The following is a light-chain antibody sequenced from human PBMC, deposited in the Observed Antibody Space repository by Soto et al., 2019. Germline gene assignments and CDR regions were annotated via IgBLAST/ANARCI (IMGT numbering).Light chain of an antibody. CDR1: QSVSSN. V-gene: IGKV3-15*01. CDR2: GAS. Sequence: EILMTQSPATLSVSPGERATLSCRASQSVSSNLAWYQQKPGQAPRLLIYGASTRATGIPARFSGSGSGTEFTLTISSLKSEDFAVYYCQQRSNWHTITFGHGTRLEI. J-gene: IGKJ5*01. CDR3: QQRSNWHTIT.